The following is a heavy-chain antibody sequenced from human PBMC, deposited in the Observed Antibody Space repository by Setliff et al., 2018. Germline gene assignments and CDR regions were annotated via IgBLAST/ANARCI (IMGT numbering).Heavy chain of an antibody. CDR2: ITTSGSAT. V-gene: IGHV3-48*03. D-gene: IGHD6-6*01. CDR1: GFIFSSYE. Sequence: SLRLSCAVSGFIFSSYEMNWVRQAPGKGLEWVSSITTSGSATYYAESVRGRFTISRDNAKNSLYLQMNSPRAEDTAVYYCATYKRSSSFEYWGQGSLVTVSS. J-gene: IGHJ4*02. CDR3: ATYKRSSSFEY.